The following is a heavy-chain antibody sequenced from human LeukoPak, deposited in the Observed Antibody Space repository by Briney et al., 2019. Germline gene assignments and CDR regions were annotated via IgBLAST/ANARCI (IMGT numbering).Heavy chain of an antibody. CDR1: GFTFSSYA. J-gene: IGHJ5*02. CDR2: ISGSGGST. CDR3: AKPYSGTLLTGWFDP. D-gene: IGHD2-21*01. Sequence: GGSLRLSCAASGFTFSSYAMTWVRQAPGKGLEWVSIISGSGGSTSYADSVKGRFTISRDNSKNTLYLQMNSLRAEDTALYYCAKPYSGTLLTGWFDPWGQGTLVTVSS. V-gene: IGHV3-23*01.